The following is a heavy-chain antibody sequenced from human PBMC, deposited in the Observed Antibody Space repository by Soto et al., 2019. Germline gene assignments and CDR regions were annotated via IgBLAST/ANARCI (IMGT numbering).Heavy chain of an antibody. D-gene: IGHD6-13*01. V-gene: IGHV1-2*04. CDR2: INPNSGGT. CDR3: ARDSNRGSSWYPSYYYYGRDG. Sequence: GXPVKLSSKASGYPSTGSYMRWVRQGTGQGLEWMGWINPNSGGTNYAQKFQGWVTMTRDTSISTAYMELSRLRSDDTAVYYCARDSNRGSSWYPSYYYYGRDGWGQGTTVSVSS. CDR1: GYPSTGSY. J-gene: IGHJ6*02.